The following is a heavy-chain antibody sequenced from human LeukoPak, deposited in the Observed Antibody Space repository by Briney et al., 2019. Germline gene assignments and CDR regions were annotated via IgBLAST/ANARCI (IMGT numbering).Heavy chain of an antibody. CDR3: ARDGSGPGYYYESSGTPTFDP. Sequence: PGGSLRLSCAASGFTFSDYYMSWIRQAPGKGLEWLSHISSSGSAIHYADSVEGRFTISRDNTKNSLHLQMNSLRAEDTAVYYCARDGSGPGYYYESSGTPTFDPWGQGTLVTVSS. CDR2: ISSSGSAI. D-gene: IGHD3-22*01. V-gene: IGHV3-11*01. CDR1: GFTFSDYY. J-gene: IGHJ5*02.